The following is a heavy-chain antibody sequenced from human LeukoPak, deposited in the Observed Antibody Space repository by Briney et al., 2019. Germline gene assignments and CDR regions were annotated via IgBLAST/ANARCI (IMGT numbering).Heavy chain of an antibody. CDR2: IREDGSVK. V-gene: IGHV3-7*01. CDR1: GFTFKRHW. J-gene: IGHJ4*02. Sequence: GGSLRLSCEAYGFTFKRHWMSWVRQAAGTGLEWEANIREDGSVKNYVDSVKGRFTIPRDNAKNSLYLQMSSLRAEDTAVYYCAKAARLLSGYYFDYWGQGTLVTVSS. CDR3: AKAARLLSGYYFDY. D-gene: IGHD3-10*01.